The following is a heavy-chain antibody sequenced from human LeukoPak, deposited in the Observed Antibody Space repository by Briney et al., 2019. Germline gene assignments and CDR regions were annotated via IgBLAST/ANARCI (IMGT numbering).Heavy chain of an antibody. CDR2: IYYSRST. CDR1: GGSISSYY. D-gene: IGHD1-14*01. Sequence: PSETLSLTCTVSGGSISSYYWSWIRQPPGKGLEWIGYIYYSRSTNYNPSLKSRVTISVDTSKNQFSLKLSSVTAADTAVYYCASTPGLHWFDPWGQGTLVTVSS. CDR3: ASTPGLHWFDP. J-gene: IGHJ5*02. V-gene: IGHV4-59*08.